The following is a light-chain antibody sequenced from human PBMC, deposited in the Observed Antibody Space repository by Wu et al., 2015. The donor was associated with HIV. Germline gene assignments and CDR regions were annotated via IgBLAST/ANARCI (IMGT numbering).Light chain of an antibody. CDR2: SAS. J-gene: IGKJ1*01. CDR1: QGISNF. V-gene: IGKV1-NL1*01. Sequence: DIQMTQSPSSLSASVGDRVTITCRASQGISNFLAWYQAKPGKAPKLLIYSASTLQSGVPSRFSGSGSGTDFTLIISSLQPEDFASYYCQQYYDAPWTFGQGTKVEFK. CDR3: QQYYDAPWT.